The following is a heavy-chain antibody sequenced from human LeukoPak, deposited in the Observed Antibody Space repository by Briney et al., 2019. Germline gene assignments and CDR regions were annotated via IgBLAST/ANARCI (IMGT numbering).Heavy chain of an antibody. J-gene: IGHJ4*02. CDR2: INHSGST. V-gene: IGHV4-34*01. CDR3: ARGRIAARLPHFDY. D-gene: IGHD6-6*01. CDR1: GGSFSGYY. Sequence: SETLSLTCAVYGGSFSGYYWSWIRQPPGKGLEWIGEINHSGSTNYNPSLKSRVTISVDTSKNQFSLKLSSVTAADTAVYYCARGRIAARLPHFDYWGQGTLVTVSS.